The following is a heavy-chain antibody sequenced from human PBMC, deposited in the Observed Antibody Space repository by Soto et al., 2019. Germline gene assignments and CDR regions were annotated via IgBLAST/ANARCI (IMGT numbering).Heavy chain of an antibody. J-gene: IGHJ4*02. CDR1: GFTFDSYA. Sequence: GGSLRLSCVASGFTFDSYAMNWVRQAPGKGPEWISWIGPSSSETEYSDSVQGRFTISRDNAKNLLYLQMNRLKDEDTAVYYCARDHRWAFDYWGQGALVTVS. CDR2: IGPSSSET. V-gene: IGHV3-21*05. CDR3: ARDHRWAFDY. D-gene: IGHD3-16*01.